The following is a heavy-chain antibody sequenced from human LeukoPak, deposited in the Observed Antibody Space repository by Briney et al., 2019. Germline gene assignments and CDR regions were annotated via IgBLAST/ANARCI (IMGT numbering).Heavy chain of an antibody. J-gene: IGHJ6*03. CDR1: GYTFTSYD. CDR3: ARGLDYYGSGSPGRDYYYYYMDV. CDR2: MNPNSGNT. V-gene: IGHV1-8*02. D-gene: IGHD3-10*01. Sequence: ASVKVSCKASGYTFTSYDINWVRQATGQGLEWMGWMNPNSGNTGYAQKFQGRVTMTRNTSISTAYMELSSLRSEDTAVYYCARGLDYYGSGSPGRDYYYYYMDVWGKGTTVTVSS.